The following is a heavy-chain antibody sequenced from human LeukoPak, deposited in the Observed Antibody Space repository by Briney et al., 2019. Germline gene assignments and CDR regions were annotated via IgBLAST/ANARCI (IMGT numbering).Heavy chain of an antibody. D-gene: IGHD6-13*01. J-gene: IGHJ6*03. CDR2: INPNSGGT. Sequence: ASVKVSCKASGYTFTGYYMHWVRQAPGQGLEWMGWINPNSGGTNYAQKFQGRVTMTRDTSISTAYMELSRLRSDDTAVYYCARVKQQLVLGYYYYMDVWGKGTTVTVSS. CDR1: GYTFTGYY. V-gene: IGHV1-2*02. CDR3: ARVKQQLVLGYYYYMDV.